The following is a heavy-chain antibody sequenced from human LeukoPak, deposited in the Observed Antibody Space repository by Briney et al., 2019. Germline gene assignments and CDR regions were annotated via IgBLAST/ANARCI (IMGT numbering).Heavy chain of an antibody. Sequence: ASVKVSCKASGYTFTSYDINWVRQATGQGLEWMGWMNPNSGNTGYAQKFEGRVTITRNTSISTAYMELSSLRSEDTAVYYCARRFTMVRGVSGTDAFDIWGQGTMVTVSS. D-gene: IGHD3-10*01. CDR2: MNPNSGNT. CDR3: ARRFTMVRGVSGTDAFDI. CDR1: GYTFTSYD. V-gene: IGHV1-8*03. J-gene: IGHJ3*02.